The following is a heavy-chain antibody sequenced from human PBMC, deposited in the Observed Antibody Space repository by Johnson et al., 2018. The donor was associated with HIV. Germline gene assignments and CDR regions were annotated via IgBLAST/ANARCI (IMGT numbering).Heavy chain of an antibody. V-gene: IGHV3-64*01. CDR3: ARMSPDRYALDI. D-gene: IGHD1-14*01. Sequence: VQLVESGGGLVQPGGSLRLSCAASGFTFSSYVMHWVRQAPGKGLQYVSVISSDGGSTYYANSVKGRFTISRDNSKNTLYRQMGSLRGEDMAVYYCARMSPDRYALDIWGQGTMVTVSS. J-gene: IGHJ3*02. CDR2: ISSDGGST. CDR1: GFTFSSYV.